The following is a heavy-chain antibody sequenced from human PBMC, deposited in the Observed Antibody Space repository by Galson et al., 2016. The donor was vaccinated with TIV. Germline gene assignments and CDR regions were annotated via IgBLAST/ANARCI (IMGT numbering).Heavy chain of an antibody. CDR1: GFNFDNYA. D-gene: IGHD1-1*01. CDR2: ISHDENNK. Sequence: SLRLSCAATGFNFDNYAIHWVRQAPGKGLEWVAVISHDENNKYYSDSVKDRFTTSRDFSTNALYLQMNRLRTEDTAVYYCFSMEFYQYLDVWGKGTTVTVSS. CDR3: FSMEFYQYLDV. V-gene: IGHV3-30-3*01. J-gene: IGHJ6*03.